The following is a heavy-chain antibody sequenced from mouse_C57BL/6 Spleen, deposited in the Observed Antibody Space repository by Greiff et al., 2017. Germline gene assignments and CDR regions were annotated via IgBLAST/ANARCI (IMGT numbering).Heavy chain of an antibody. V-gene: IGHV1-69*01. CDR2: IDPSDSYT. J-gene: IGHJ1*03. CDR3: ARSWDYGSTPYWYFDV. D-gene: IGHD1-1*01. CDR1: GYTFTSYW. Sequence: QVQLQQPGAELVMPGASVKLSCKASGYTFTSYWMHWVKQRPGQGLEWIGEIDPSDSYTNYNQKFKGKSTLTVDKSSSTAYMQLSSLTSEDSAVYYCARSWDYGSTPYWYFDVWGTGTTVTVSS.